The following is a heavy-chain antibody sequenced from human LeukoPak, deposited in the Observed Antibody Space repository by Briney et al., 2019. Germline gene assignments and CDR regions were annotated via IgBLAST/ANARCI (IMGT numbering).Heavy chain of an antibody. Sequence: PGGSLRLSCAASGFTFSSYAMSWVRQAPGKGLEWIGYIYTSGSTNYNPSLKSRVTISVDTSKNQFSLKLSSVTAADTAVYYCARSGSAYGHYYYYYMDVWGKGTTVTVSS. CDR1: GFTFSSYA. J-gene: IGHJ6*03. D-gene: IGHD3-10*01. CDR2: IYTSGST. CDR3: ARSGSAYGHYYYYYMDV. V-gene: IGHV4-4*09.